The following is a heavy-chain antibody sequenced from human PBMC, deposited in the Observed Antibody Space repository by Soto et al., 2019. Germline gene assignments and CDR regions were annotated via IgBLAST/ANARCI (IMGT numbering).Heavy chain of an antibody. D-gene: IGHD2-15*01. Sequence: SETLSLTCTVSGGSISSYYWSWIRQPPGKGLEWIGYIYYSGSTNYNPSLKSRVTISVDTSKNQFSLKLSSVTAADTAVYYCATLGYCSGGSCYSRYYFDYWGQGTLVTVSS. V-gene: IGHV4-59*08. CDR1: GGSISSYY. J-gene: IGHJ4*02. CDR2: IYYSGST. CDR3: ATLGYCSGGSCYSRYYFDY.